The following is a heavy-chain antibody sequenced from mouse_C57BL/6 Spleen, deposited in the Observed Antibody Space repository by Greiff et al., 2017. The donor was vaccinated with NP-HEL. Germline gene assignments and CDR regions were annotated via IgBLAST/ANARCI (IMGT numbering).Heavy chain of an antibody. CDR1: GYSITSGYY. J-gene: IGHJ2*01. Sequence: VQLQQSGPGLVKPSQSLSLTCSVTGYSITSGYYWNWIRQFPGNKLEWMGYISYDGSNNYNPSLKNRISITRDTSKNQFFLKLNSVTTEDTATYYCARLTGTRYFDYWGQGTTLTVSS. V-gene: IGHV3-6*01. CDR2: ISYDGSN. CDR3: ARLTGTRYFDY. D-gene: IGHD4-1*01.